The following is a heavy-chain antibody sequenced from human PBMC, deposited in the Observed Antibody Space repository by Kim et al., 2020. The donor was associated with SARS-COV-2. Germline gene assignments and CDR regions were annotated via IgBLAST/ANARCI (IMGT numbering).Heavy chain of an antibody. CDR3: AFTAGSTPDCYF. CDR1: GGSISTNYRY. Sequence: SETLSLTCAVSGGSISTNYRYWVWVRPPTGKELDWVGSVYDSGTTYSNPTLKSRVTISGATSKNPLSLNIRSVAAADTSFCECAFTAGSTPDCYF. D-gene: IGHD1-26*01. CDR2: VYDSGTT. V-gene: IGHV4-39*07. J-gene: IGHJ4*03.